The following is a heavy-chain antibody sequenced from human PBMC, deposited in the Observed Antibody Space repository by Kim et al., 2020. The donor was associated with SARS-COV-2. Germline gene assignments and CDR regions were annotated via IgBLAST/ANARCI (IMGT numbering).Heavy chain of an antibody. D-gene: IGHD5-18*01. Sequence: GESLKISCKGSGYSFTSYWIGWVRQMPGKGLEWMGIIYPGDSDTRYSPSFQGQVTISADKSISTAYLQWSSLKASDTAMYYCARQPFGYSYGQYYYYGMDVWGQGTTVTVSS. V-gene: IGHV5-51*01. J-gene: IGHJ6*02. CDR1: GYSFTSYW. CDR3: ARQPFGYSYGQYYYYGMDV. CDR2: IYPGDSDT.